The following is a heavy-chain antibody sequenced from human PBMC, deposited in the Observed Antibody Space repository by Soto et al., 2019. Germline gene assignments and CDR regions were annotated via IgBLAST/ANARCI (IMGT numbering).Heavy chain of an antibody. D-gene: IGHD4-17*01. J-gene: IGHJ6*02. CDR1: GYSFTIYW. CDR2: IYPGDSDT. V-gene: IGHV5-51*01. Sequence: LGESLKSSGKGSGYSFTIYWIGWVLQMPWKGLERMGIIYPGDSDTRYSPSFQGQVAISANKSISTAYLQWSGLKASDTAMYYCARHGGHGGWTQYYYGMDVWGQGTTVTVSS. CDR3: ARHGGHGGWTQYYYGMDV.